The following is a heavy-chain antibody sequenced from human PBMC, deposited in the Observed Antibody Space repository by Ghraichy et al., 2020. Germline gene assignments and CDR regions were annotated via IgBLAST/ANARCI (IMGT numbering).Heavy chain of an antibody. D-gene: IGHD3-9*01. CDR1: GFTFDDYG. J-gene: IGHJ3*02. Sequence: GGSLRLSCAVSGFTFDDYGMTWVRQAPGKGLEWVSGIHWNGNRTDYADSVKGRFTISRDKARRLLYLQMNSLRSEDTAFYYCARLLRWGFDWPNAFDIWGQGTMVTVSS. V-gene: IGHV3-20*04. CDR3: ARLLRWGFDWPNAFDI. CDR2: IHWNGNRT.